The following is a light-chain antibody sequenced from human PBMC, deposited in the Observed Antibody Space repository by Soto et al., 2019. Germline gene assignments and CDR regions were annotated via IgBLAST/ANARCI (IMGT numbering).Light chain of an antibody. CDR1: QSVSSD. J-gene: IGKJ1*01. Sequence: EIVMTQAPATVSVSPRERASLSCRASQSVSSDLAWYQQKPGQAPRLLIYGASTRATGISARFSGSGSGTEYTLNISSLQSEDFAVYYCQQYNDWHRTFGQGTKVEIK. V-gene: IGKV3-15*01. CDR2: GAS. CDR3: QQYNDWHRT.